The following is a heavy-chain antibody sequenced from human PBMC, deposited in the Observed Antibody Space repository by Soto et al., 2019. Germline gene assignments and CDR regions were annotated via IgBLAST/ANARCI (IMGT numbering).Heavy chain of an antibody. Sequence: GGSLRLSCAASGFTFSSYGMHWVRQAPGKGLEWVAVISYDGSNKYYADSVKGRFTISRDNAKNSLYLQMNSLRAEDTAVYYCARDPAIYSGKFDYGLDVWGQGTTVTVSS. D-gene: IGHD4-4*01. V-gene: IGHV3-30*03. CDR1: GFTFSSYG. J-gene: IGHJ6*02. CDR2: ISYDGSNK. CDR3: ARDPAIYSGKFDYGLDV.